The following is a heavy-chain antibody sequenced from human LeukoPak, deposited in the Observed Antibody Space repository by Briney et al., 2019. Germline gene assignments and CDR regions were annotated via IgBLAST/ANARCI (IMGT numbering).Heavy chain of an antibody. CDR2: ISFGGGHT. CDR1: GFTFSSYN. J-gene: IGHJ6*03. D-gene: IGHD1-14*01. Sequence: GGSLRLSCAASGFTFSSYNMNWVRLAPGKGLEWVSSISFGGGHTYYADSVKGRFTVSRDIAKNSLYLQMNNLRVEDTAVYYCAKGEPYYYYYMDVWGKGTTVTVSS. CDR3: AKGEPYYYYYMDV. V-gene: IGHV3-21*01.